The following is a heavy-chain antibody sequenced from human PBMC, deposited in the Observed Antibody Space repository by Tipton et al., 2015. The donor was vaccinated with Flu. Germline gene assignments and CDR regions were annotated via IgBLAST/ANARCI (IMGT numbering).Heavy chain of an antibody. D-gene: IGHD6-6*01. V-gene: IGHV4-59*08. CDR2: IYSSGST. CDR3: ARHSSSLGRPVDC. J-gene: IGHJ4*02. CDR1: GGSISNYY. Sequence: GLVKPSETLSLTCTASGGSISNYYWTWIRQPPGKGLEWIGYIYSSGSTNFNPSLKSRVTISVDTSKNQFSLKLNSVTAADTAVYYCARHSSSLGRPVDCWGQGTLVTVSS.